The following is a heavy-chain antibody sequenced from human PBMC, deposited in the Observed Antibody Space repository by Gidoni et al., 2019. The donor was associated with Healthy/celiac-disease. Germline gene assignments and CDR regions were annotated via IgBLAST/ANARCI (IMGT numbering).Heavy chain of an antibody. J-gene: IGHJ4*02. CDR2: IYSGGST. D-gene: IGHD2-2*01. Sequence: EVQLVESGGGLIQPGGSLRLSCAASGFTVSSNYMSWVRQAPGKGLEWVSVIYSGGSTYYADSVKGRFTISRDNSKNTLYLQMNSLRAEDTAVYYCARESCSSTSCYHSGFDYWGQGTLVTVSS. CDR3: ARESCSSTSCYHSGFDY. CDR1: GFTVSSNY. V-gene: IGHV3-53*01.